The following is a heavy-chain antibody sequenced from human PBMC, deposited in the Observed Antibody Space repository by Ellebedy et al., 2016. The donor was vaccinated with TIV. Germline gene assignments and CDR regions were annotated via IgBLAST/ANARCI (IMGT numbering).Heavy chain of an antibody. Sequence: GESLKISXAASGFTFDDYAMHWVRQAPGKGLEWVSLISWDGGSTYYADSVKGRFTISRDNSKNSLYLQMNSLRAEDTALYYCAKDDSGVTTGALDYWGQGTLVTVSS. CDR3: AKDDSGVTTGALDY. J-gene: IGHJ4*02. V-gene: IGHV3-43D*03. D-gene: IGHD4-17*01. CDR1: GFTFDDYA. CDR2: ISWDGGST.